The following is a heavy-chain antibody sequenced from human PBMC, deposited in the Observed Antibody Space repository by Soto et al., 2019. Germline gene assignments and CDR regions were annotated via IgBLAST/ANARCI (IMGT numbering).Heavy chain of an antibody. V-gene: IGHV3-21*01. Sequence: PGGSLRLSCAASGFNFNSYTINWVRQAPGKRLEWLSSISSSGYIFSTDSVRGRFTISRDNAKNSVYLQINSLRAEDTAVYFCARDRSGGSCYPGMDVWGQGTPVTVYS. J-gene: IGHJ6*02. CDR3: ARDRSGGSCYPGMDV. CDR1: GFNFNSYT. D-gene: IGHD2-15*01. CDR2: ISSSGYI.